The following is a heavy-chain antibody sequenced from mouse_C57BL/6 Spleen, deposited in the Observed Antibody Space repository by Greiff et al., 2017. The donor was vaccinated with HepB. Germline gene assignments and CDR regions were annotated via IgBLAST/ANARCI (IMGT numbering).Heavy chain of an antibody. V-gene: IGHV14-2*01. CDR1: GFNIKDYY. CDR3: ALFITTVVATDYFDY. Sequence: EVQLQQSGAELVKPGASVKLSCTASGFNIKDYYMHWVKQRTEQGLEWIGRIDPEDGETKYAPKFPGKATITADTSSNTAYLQLSSLPSEDTAVYYCALFITTVVATDYFDYWVQGTTLTVSS. CDR2: IDPEDGET. D-gene: IGHD1-1*01. J-gene: IGHJ2*01.